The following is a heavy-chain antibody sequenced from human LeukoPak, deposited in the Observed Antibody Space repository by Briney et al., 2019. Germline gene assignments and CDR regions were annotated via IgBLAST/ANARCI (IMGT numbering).Heavy chain of an antibody. CDR3: ASLYGQYYYMDV. V-gene: IGHV1-2*06. Sequence: AXVKVSCKASGYTFTGYYMHWVRQAPGQGLEWMGRINPNSGGTNYAQKFQGRVTMTRDTSISTAYMELSRLRSDDTAVYYCASLYGQYYYMDVWGKGTTVTVSS. J-gene: IGHJ6*03. D-gene: IGHD2/OR15-2a*01. CDR1: GYTFTGYY. CDR2: INPNSGGT.